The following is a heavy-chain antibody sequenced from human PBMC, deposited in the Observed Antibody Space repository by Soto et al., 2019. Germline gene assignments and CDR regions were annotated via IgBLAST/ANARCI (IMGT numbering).Heavy chain of an antibody. CDR3: ARERAAGINP. D-gene: IGHD6-13*01. CDR1: GYTFTSYD. Sequence: QVQLVQSGAEVKKPGASVKVSCKASGYTFTSYDINWVRQATGQGLEWMGWMNPNSGNTGYAQKCQCRETMTGTNPISSAYLELKRLRPADTAEESCARERAAGINPCGQGTLFKVSS. CDR2: MNPNSGNT. J-gene: IGHJ5*02. V-gene: IGHV1-8*01.